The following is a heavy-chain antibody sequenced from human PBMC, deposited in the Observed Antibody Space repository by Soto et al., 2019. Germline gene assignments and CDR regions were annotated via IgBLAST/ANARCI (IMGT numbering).Heavy chain of an antibody. CDR3: AKATDDYGDYVLVY. V-gene: IGHV3-30*18. D-gene: IGHD4-17*01. CDR2: ISYDGSNK. Sequence: GGSLRLSCAASGFTFSSYGMHWVRQAPGKGLEWVAVISYDGSNKYYADSVKGRFTISRDNSKNTLYLQMNSLRAEDTAVYYCAKATDDYGDYVLVYWGQGTLVTVSS. CDR1: GFTFSSYG. J-gene: IGHJ4*02.